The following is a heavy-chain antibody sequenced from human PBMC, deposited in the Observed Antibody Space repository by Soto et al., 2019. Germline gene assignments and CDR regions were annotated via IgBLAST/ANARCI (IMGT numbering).Heavy chain of an antibody. CDR3: AREGKYYYDSSGYYPASFDY. Sequence: ASVKVSCKASGYTFTSYYMHWVRQAPGQGLEWMGIINPSGGSTSYAQKFQGRVTMTRDTSTSTVYMELSSLRSEDTAVYYCAREGKYYYDSSGYYPASFDYWGQGTLVPASS. D-gene: IGHD3-22*01. V-gene: IGHV1-46*01. CDR2: INPSGGST. CDR1: GYTFTSYY. J-gene: IGHJ4*02.